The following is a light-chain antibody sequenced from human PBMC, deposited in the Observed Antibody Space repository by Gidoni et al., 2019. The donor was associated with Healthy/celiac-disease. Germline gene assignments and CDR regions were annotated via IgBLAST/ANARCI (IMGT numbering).Light chain of an antibody. V-gene: IGKV3-15*01. CDR3: QQYNNWPPLT. Sequence: ILMTQSPPTLSVSPGERATLSCRASQSVSSNLAWYQQKPGQDPRLLIYGASTMATGIPARFRGSGSGTEFTLTISSRQSEECAVYYCQQYNNWPPLTFXGXTKVEIK. CDR1: QSVSSN. CDR2: GAS. J-gene: IGKJ4*02.